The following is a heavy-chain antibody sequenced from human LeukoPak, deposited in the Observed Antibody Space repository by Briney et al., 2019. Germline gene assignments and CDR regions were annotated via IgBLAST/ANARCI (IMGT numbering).Heavy chain of an antibody. J-gene: IGHJ5*02. V-gene: IGHV4-59*01. CDR3: ARDQHSSGWYGLDP. CDR1: GGSIRSFY. CDR2: IFYSGST. D-gene: IGHD6-19*01. Sequence: SETLSLTCTVSGGSIRSFYWSWIRQPPGKGLEWIGYIFYSGSTNYNPSLKSRVTISVDTSKNQFSLKLSSVTAADTAVYYCARDQHSSGWYGLDPWGQGTLVTVSS.